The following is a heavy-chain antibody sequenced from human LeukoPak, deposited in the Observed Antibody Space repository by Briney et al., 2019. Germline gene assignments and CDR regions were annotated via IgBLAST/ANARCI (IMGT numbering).Heavy chain of an antibody. J-gene: IGHJ4*02. Sequence: PGRSLRLSCAASGFAFSSYNMHWVRQAPGKGLEWVAVISYDGNNKHYADSVKGRLTISRDNSKNTLYLQMNSLRLEDTAVYYCAKDRSSSWSLDYWGQGTLITVSS. V-gene: IGHV3-30*18. CDR3: AKDRSSSWSLDY. CDR2: ISYDGNNK. D-gene: IGHD6-13*01. CDR1: GFAFSSYN.